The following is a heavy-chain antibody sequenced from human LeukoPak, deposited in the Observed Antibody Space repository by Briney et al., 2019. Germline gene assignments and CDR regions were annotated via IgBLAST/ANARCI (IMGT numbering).Heavy chain of an antibody. V-gene: IGHV4-4*02. Sequence: SGTLSLTCAVSGGSISSSNWWSWVRQPPGKGLEWIGYIYYSGSTNYNPSLKSRVTISVDTSKNQFSLKLSSVTAADTAVYYCARVVRSSGLDYWGQGTLVTVSS. CDR3: ARVVRSSGLDY. J-gene: IGHJ4*02. CDR2: IYYSGST. CDR1: GGSISSSNW. D-gene: IGHD6-19*01.